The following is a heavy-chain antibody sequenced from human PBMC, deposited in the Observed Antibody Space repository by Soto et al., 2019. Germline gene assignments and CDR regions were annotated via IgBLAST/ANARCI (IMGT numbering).Heavy chain of an antibody. D-gene: IGHD3-22*01. CDR3: ARGGGYYYDSSGPAFDY. CDR1: GGSISSGDYY. J-gene: IGHJ4*02. Sequence: SETLSLTCTVSGGSISSGDYYWSWIRQPPGKGLEWIGYIYYSGSTYYNPSLKSRVTISVDTSKNQLSLKLSSVTAADTAVYYCARGGGYYYDSSGPAFDYWGQGTLVTVSS. CDR2: IYYSGST. V-gene: IGHV4-30-4*01.